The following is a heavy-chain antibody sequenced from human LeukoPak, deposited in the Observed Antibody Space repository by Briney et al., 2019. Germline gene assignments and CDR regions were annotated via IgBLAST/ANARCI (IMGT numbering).Heavy chain of an antibody. CDR3: AKGATMIVRGGMDV. Sequence: GGSLRLSCAASGFTFSSYWMSWVRQAPGKGLEWVASIKQDGSEKYYVDSVKGRFTISRDNAKNSLYLQMNSLRVEDTAAYYCAKGATMIVRGGMDVWGQGTTVTVSS. D-gene: IGHD3-22*01. V-gene: IGHV3-7*01. CDR2: IKQDGSEK. CDR1: GFTFSSYW. J-gene: IGHJ6*02.